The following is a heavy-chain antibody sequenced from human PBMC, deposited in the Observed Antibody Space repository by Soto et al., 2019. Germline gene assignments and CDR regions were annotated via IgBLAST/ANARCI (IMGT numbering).Heavy chain of an antibody. J-gene: IGHJ4*02. D-gene: IGHD3-10*01. CDR2: IGTAGDT. CDR1: GFTFSSYD. CDR3: TRGDSGSPFDY. Sequence: GGSLRLSCAASGFTFSSYDMHWVRQATGKGLEWVSAIGTAGDTYYPGSVKGRFTISRENAKNSLYLQMNSLRAGDTAVYYCTRGDSGSPFDYWGQGTLVTVSS. V-gene: IGHV3-13*01.